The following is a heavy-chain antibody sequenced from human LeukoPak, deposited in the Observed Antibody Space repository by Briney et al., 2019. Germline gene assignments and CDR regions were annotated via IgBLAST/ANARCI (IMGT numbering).Heavy chain of an antibody. CDR1: GFTFSSYA. J-gene: IGHJ3*02. Sequence: PGGSLRLSCAASGFTFSSYAMSWVRQAPGKGLEWVSAISGSGGSTYYADSVKGRFTISRDNSKNTLYLQMNSLRAEDTAVYYCASFYSNYGRPHDAFDIWGQGTMVTVSS. CDR3: ASFYSNYGRPHDAFDI. D-gene: IGHD4-11*01. V-gene: IGHV3-23*01. CDR2: ISGSGGST.